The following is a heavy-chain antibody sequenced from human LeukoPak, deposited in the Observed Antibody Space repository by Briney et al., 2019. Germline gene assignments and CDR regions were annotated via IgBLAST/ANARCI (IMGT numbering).Heavy chain of an antibody. J-gene: IGHJ6*02. V-gene: IGHV2-5*02. CDR2: IYWDDDK. Sequence: ESGPTLVKPTQTLTLTCTVSGFSLITSEVGVGWIRQPPGKALEWLALIYWDDDKRYSPSLKSRLTITKDTSNNQVVLTMTNMDPVDTATYYCARHYGAIYYYYGMDVWGQGTTVTVSS. D-gene: IGHD4/OR15-4a*01. CDR3: ARHYGAIYYYYGMDV. CDR1: GFSLITSEVG.